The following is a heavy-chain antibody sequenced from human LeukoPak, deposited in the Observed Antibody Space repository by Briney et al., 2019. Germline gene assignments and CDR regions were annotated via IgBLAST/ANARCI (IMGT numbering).Heavy chain of an antibody. CDR3: AKPRPRSGGSYWGIDH. V-gene: IGHV3-30*18. CDR2: ISYDGSNK. Sequence: PGRSLRLSCAASGFTFSSYGMHWVRQAPGKGLEWVAVISYDGSNKYYADSVKGRFTISRDNSKNTLYLQMNSLRAEDTAVYYCAKPRPRSGGSYWGIDHWGQGTLVTVSS. J-gene: IGHJ4*02. CDR1: GFTFSSYG. D-gene: IGHD1-26*01.